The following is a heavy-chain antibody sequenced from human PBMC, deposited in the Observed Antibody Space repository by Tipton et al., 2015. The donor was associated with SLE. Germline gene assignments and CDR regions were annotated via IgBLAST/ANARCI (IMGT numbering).Heavy chain of an antibody. J-gene: IGHJ1*01. Sequence: SLRLSCEASGFRFQDYAMHWIRQVPGKGLEWVSGISWNGATSAYGDSVTGRFRISRDNAKDFLFLQMNSLRTEDTALYYCVKVGSSGWNDYFQQWGPGTLVTVSS. CDR2: ISWNGATS. CDR3: VKVGSSGWNDYFQQ. CDR1: GFRFQDYA. D-gene: IGHD6-25*01. V-gene: IGHV3-9*01.